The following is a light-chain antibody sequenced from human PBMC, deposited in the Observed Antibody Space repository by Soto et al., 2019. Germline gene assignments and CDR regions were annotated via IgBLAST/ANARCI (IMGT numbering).Light chain of an antibody. Sequence: EIFMTQSPATLSVFPGERVILSCRASQSVDSTLAWYQQKPGQAPRLLIRGASTRATGVPARFSGSGSGTEFTLTISSLQSEDFAVYYCQQYSSSLTFGGGTTLEIK. CDR3: QQYSSSLT. J-gene: IGKJ4*02. V-gene: IGKV3-15*01. CDR1: QSVDST. CDR2: GAS.